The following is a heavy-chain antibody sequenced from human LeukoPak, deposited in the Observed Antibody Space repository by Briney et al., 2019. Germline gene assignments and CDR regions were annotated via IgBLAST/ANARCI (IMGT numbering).Heavy chain of an antibody. CDR2: IYYSGST. V-gene: IGHV4-30-4*01. CDR1: GGFISSADYY. D-gene: IGHD3-3*01. J-gene: IGHJ4*02. CDR3: ARGGFLTDY. Sequence: SETLSLTCTVPGGFISSADYYWSWIRHPPGKGLEWIGYIYYSGSTYYNPSLKSRVTISVDTSKNQFSLKLSSVTAADTAVYYCARGGFLTDYWGQGTLVTVSS.